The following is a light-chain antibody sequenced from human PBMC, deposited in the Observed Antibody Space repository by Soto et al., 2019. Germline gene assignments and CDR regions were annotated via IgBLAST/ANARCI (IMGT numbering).Light chain of an antibody. CDR3: GTWDSSLSVWV. V-gene: IGLV1-51*01. J-gene: IGLJ3*02. CDR1: SSNIGNNY. CDR2: DNN. Sequence: QSVLTHPPSVSAAPGQKVTISCSGSSSNIGNNYVSWYQQLPGTASKLLIYDNNKRPSGIPDRFSGSKSGTSATLGITGLQTGDEADYYCGTWDSSLSVWVFGGGTKLTVL.